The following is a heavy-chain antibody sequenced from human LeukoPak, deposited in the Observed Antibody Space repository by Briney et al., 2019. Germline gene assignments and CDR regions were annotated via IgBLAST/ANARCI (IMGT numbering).Heavy chain of an antibody. CDR2: IYYSGST. CDR1: GGSISSYY. Sequence: SETLSLTCTVSGGSISSYYWSWIRQPPGKGLEWIGYIYYSGSTNYNPSLKSRVIISVDTSKNQFSLKLSSVTAADTAVYYCARGYCSGGSCYHFESWGQGTLVTVSS. D-gene: IGHD2-15*01. J-gene: IGHJ4*02. V-gene: IGHV4-59*08. CDR3: ARGYCSGGSCYHFES.